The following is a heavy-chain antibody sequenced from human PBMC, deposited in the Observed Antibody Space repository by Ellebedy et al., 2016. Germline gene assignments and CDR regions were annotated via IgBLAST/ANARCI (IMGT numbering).Heavy chain of an antibody. Sequence: GGSLRLXCAASGISINSYSMAWVRQTPGKGLEWVSAIIKNEDKTYHADSAKGRFTVSRDTSKNTLYLQMTSLRADDTAVYYCAKERGSWDYYKVLSHWGQGTLVTVSS. J-gene: IGHJ4*02. CDR3: AKERGSWDYYKVLSH. CDR2: IIKNEDKT. D-gene: IGHD1-7*01. CDR1: GISINSYS. V-gene: IGHV3-23*01.